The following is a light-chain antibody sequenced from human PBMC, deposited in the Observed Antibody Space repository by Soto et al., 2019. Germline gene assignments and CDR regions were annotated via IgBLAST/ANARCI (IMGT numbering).Light chain of an antibody. V-gene: IGKV1-12*01. CDR2: GAS. J-gene: IGKJ2*01. Sequence: DVQMTQTPSSVSASVGDRVTITCGASERIGSWLAWYQQKPGKAPKPLIYGASNLQREVASKFSGSRSETDFALTISSLQPEDFATYYCQQTYSFPHTFGQGTNVEIK. CDR3: QQTYSFPHT. CDR1: ERIGSW.